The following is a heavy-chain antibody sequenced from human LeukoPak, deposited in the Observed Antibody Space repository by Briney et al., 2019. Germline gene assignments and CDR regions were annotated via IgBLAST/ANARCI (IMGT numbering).Heavy chain of an antibody. CDR2: ISSSGSTI. CDR1: GFTFSSYE. V-gene: IGHV3-48*03. D-gene: IGHD3-22*01. J-gene: IGHJ3*02. CDR3: ARDEYGLYYDSSGLAFDAFDI. Sequence: GGSLRLSCAASGFTFSSYEMNWVRQAPGKGLEWVSYISSSGSTIYYADSVKGRFTISRDNAKNSLYLQMNSLGAEDTAVYYCARDEYGLYYDSSGLAFDAFDIWGQGTMVTVSS.